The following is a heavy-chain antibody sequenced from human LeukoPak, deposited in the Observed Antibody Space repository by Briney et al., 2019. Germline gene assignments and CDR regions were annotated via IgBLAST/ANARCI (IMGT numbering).Heavy chain of an antibody. D-gene: IGHD1-26*01. J-gene: IGHJ4*02. V-gene: IGHV3-21*06. CDR2: ISSRSSYI. Sequence: PGGSLRLSCAASGFTFSSYSMNWVRQAPGKGLEWVSSISSRSSYIYYADSVKGRFTISRDNAKNPLNLQMNSLRAEDTAVYYCARNREGSSYQVDYWGQGTLVTVSS. CDR3: ARNREGSSYQVDY. CDR1: GFTFSSYS.